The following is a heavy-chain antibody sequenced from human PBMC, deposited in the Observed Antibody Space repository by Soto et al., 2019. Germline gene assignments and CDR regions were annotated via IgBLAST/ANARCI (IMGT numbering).Heavy chain of an antibody. CDR2: IIPIFGTA. CDR3: ARDKSTVVVVAANPGYSYGTDAFDI. D-gene: IGHD2-15*01. CDR1: GGTFSSYA. J-gene: IGHJ3*02. V-gene: IGHV1-69*13. Sequence: ASVKVSCKASGGTFSSYAISWVRQAPGQGLEWMGGIIPIFGTANYAQKFQGRVTITADESTSTAYMELSSPRSEDTAVYYCARDKSTVVVVAANPGYSYGTDAFDIWGQGTMVTVSS.